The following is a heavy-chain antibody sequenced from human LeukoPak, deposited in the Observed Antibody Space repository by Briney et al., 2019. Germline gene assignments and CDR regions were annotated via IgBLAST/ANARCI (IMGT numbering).Heavy chain of an antibody. D-gene: IGHD4-17*01. V-gene: IGHV3-23*01. Sequence: PGGSLRLSCAASGFTFSSYAMSWVRQAPGKGLEWVSAISGSGGSTYYADSVKGRFTISRDNSKNTLYLQMNSLRAEDTAVYYCAKGARVWHYGDYVVDYWGQGTLVTVSS. CDR3: AKGARVWHYGDYVVDY. CDR2: ISGSGGST. J-gene: IGHJ4*02. CDR1: GFTFSSYA.